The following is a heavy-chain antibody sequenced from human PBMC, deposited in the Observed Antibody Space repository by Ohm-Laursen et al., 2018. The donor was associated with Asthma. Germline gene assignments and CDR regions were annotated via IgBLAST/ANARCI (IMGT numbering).Heavy chain of an antibody. Sequence: SETLSLTCAVSGGSISSSNWWSWVRQPPGKGLEWIGEIYHSGSTNYNPSLKSRVTISVDKSKNQFSLKLSSVTAADTAVYYCAREIGRLHLGDRTGAFDIWGQGTMVTVSS. V-gene: IGHV4-4*02. D-gene: IGHD3-16*01. CDR3: AREIGRLHLGDRTGAFDI. CDR1: GGSISSSNW. CDR2: IYHSGST. J-gene: IGHJ3*02.